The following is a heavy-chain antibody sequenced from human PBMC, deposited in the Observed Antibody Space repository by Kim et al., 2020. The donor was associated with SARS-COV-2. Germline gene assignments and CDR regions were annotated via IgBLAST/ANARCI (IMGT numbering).Heavy chain of an antibody. J-gene: IGHJ4*02. CDR1: GFTFSSYS. D-gene: IGHD2-15*01. V-gene: IGHV3-21*04. CDR3: AREGGGVVVVAATHFDY. CDR2: ISGSSGYI. Sequence: GGSLRLSCAASGFTFSSYSMNWVRQAPGKGLEWVSSISGSSGYIYYADSVKGRFTISRDNAKNSLFLQMNSLRAEDTAVYYCAREGGGVVVVAATHFDYWGQGTVVTVSS.